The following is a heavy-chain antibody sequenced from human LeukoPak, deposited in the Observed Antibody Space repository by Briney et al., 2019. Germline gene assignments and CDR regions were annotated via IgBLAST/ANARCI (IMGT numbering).Heavy chain of an antibody. CDR1: GGSFSGYY. D-gene: IGHD5-18*01. CDR2: INHSGST. J-gene: IGHJ4*02. CDR3: ARGGYSYGYGDY. Sequence: PSETLSLTCAVYGGSFSGYYWSWIRQPPGKGLEWIGEINHSGSTNYNPSLKSRVTISVDTSKNQFSLKLSSVTAADTAVYYCARGGYSYGYGDYWGQGPLVTVSS. V-gene: IGHV4-34*01.